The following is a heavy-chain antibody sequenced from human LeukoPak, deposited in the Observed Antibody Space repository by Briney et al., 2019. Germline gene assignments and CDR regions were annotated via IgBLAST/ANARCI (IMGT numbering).Heavy chain of an antibody. CDR3: ARPKSNFWSGYYRPYAFDI. CDR2: IYYSGST. V-gene: IGHV4-39*01. CDR1: GGSISSSSYY. J-gene: IGHJ3*02. Sequence: PSETLSLTCTVSGGSISSSSYYWGWIRQPPGKGLEWIGSIYYSGSTYYNPSLKSRVTISVDTSKNQFSLKLSSVTAADTAVYYCARPKSNFWSGYYRPYAFDIWGQGTMVTVSS. D-gene: IGHD3-3*01.